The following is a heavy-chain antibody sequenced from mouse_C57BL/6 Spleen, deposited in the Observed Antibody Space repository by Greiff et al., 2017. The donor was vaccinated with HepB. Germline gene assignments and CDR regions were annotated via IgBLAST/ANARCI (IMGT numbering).Heavy chain of an antibody. Sequence: VQLQQSGPGLVKPSQSLSLTCSVTGYSITSGYYWNWIRQFPGNKLEWMGYISYDGSNNYNPSLKNRISITRDTSKNQFFLKLNSVTTEDTATYYCAREGLYGSSYYFDYWGQGTTLTVSS. V-gene: IGHV3-6*01. CDR1: GYSITSGYY. D-gene: IGHD1-1*01. CDR2: ISYDGSN. CDR3: AREGLYGSSYYFDY. J-gene: IGHJ2*01.